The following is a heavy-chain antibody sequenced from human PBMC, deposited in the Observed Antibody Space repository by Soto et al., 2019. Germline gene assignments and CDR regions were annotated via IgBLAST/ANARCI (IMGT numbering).Heavy chain of an antibody. Sequence: EVHLVESGGGLVQPGGSLRLSCAASGFTFTDYWMTWVRQAPGKGLEGVANMNPDGSEQYYLDSVKGRFTISRDNAKNSLYLQMNSLRGEDTAVYYCTRDLYHDSGPWGQGTQVIVSS. CDR1: GFTFTDYW. CDR2: MNPDGSEQ. V-gene: IGHV3-7*04. D-gene: IGHD1-26*01. CDR3: TRDLYHDSGP. J-gene: IGHJ5*02.